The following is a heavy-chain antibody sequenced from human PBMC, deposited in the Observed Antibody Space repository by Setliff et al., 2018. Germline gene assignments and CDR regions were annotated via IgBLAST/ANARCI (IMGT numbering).Heavy chain of an antibody. Sequence: SETLSLTCTVSGGSMGSYYWTWIRQSAGKGLEWIGRVYTTGSTAFNHSLNSRVTMSLDKSKNQFSLKLYSVTAADTAVYFCARVRITPYCMDVWGKGTTVTVSS. V-gene: IGHV4-4*07. J-gene: IGHJ6*03. CDR3: ARVRITPYCMDV. D-gene: IGHD3-10*01. CDR1: GGSMGSYY. CDR2: VYTTGST.